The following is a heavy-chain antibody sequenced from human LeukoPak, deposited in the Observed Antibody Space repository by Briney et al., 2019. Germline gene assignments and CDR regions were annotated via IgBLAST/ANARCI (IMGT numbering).Heavy chain of an antibody. CDR1: GSTFSSYA. D-gene: IGHD3-22*01. V-gene: IGHV3-74*01. Sequence: GGSLRLSCAASGSTFSSYAMHWVRQAPGKGPVWVARINTDGSSLNYADSVKGRFTISRDNAKNTLYLQMNSLGAEDTAVYYCARRINYYDSSGYYYVRYFDSWGQGTLVAVSS. J-gene: IGHJ4*02. CDR2: INTDGSSL. CDR3: ARRINYYDSSGYYYVRYFDS.